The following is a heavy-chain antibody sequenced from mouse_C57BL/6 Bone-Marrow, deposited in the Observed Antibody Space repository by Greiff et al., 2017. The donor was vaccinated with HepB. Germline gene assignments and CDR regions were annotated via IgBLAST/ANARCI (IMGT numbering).Heavy chain of an antibody. J-gene: IGHJ2*01. V-gene: IGHV3-1*01. CDR3: ARGGYYLYYFDY. CDR2: ISYSGST. Sequence: VQLQQSGPGMVKPSQSLSLTCTVTGYSITSGYDWHWIRHFPGNKLEWMGYISYSGSTNYNPSLKSRISITHDTSKNHFFLKLNSVTTEDTATYYCARGGYYLYYFDYWGQGTTLTVSS. D-gene: IGHD2-3*01. CDR1: GYSITSGYD.